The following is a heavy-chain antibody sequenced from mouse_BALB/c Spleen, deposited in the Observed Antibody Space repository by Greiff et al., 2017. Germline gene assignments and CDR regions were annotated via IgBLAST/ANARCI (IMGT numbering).Heavy chain of an antibody. D-gene: IGHD2-4*01. CDR1: GFTFSSYA. CDR3: ARRSTMITTYAMDY. Sequence: EVQGVESGGGLVKPGGSLKLSCAASGFTFSSYAMSWVRQSPEKRLEWVAEISSGGSYTYYPDTVTGRFTISRDNAKNTLYLEMSSLRSEDTAMYYCARRSTMITTYAMDYGGQGTSVTVSS. CDR2: ISSGGSYT. J-gene: IGHJ4*01. V-gene: IGHV5-9-4*01.